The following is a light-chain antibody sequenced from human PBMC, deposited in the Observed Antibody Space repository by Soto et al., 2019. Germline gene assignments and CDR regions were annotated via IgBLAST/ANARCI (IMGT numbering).Light chain of an antibody. Sequence: QSVLTQPPSASGTPEQRVTISCSGSSSNIGSNYVYWYQQLPGTAPKLLIYSNNQRPSGVPDRFSGSKSGTSASLAISGLRSEDEADYYCAAWDDSLSGSWVFGGGTKLTVL. J-gene: IGLJ3*02. CDR2: SNN. CDR1: SSNIGSNY. V-gene: IGLV1-47*02. CDR3: AAWDDSLSGSWV.